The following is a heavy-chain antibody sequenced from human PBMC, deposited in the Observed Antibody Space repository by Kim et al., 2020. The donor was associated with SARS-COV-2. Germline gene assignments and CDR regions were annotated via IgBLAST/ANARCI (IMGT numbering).Heavy chain of an antibody. CDR3: ARDTYPSRILYRGLTPYNWFDP. J-gene: IGHJ5*02. CDR1: VFTFSSYW. V-gene: IGHV3-7*01. CDR2: IKQDGSEK. Sequence: GGSLRLSCAASVFTFSSYWMSWVRQAPGKGLEWVANIKQDGSEKYYVDSVKGRFTISRDNAKNSLYLQMNSLRAEDTAVYYCARDTYPSRILYRGLTPYNWFDPLAREPWSPSPQ. D-gene: IGHD2-8*02.